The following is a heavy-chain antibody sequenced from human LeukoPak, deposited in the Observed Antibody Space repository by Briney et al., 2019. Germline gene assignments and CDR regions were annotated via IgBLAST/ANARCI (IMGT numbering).Heavy chain of an antibody. CDR1: GYTFITYY. D-gene: IGHD3-10*01. Sequence: SVKVSCKASGYTFITYYMHWVRQAPGQGLEWMGIINPSSGSTSYAQKFQGRVTMTRDTSTSTVYMELSSLRSEHTAVYYCARGEGITMVRGVMGWYYMDVWGKGTTVTVSS. CDR3: ARGEGITMVRGVMGWYYMDV. V-gene: IGHV1-46*01. J-gene: IGHJ6*03. CDR2: INPSSGST.